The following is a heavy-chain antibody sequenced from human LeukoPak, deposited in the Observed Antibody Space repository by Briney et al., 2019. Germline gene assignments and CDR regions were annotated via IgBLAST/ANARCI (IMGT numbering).Heavy chain of an antibody. CDR1: GFTFSSYG. CDR2: IWYDGSNK. CDR3: ARDELVPAAISYYYYGMGV. D-gene: IGHD2-2*02. V-gene: IGHV3-33*01. J-gene: IGHJ6*02. Sequence: GRSLRLSCAASGFTFSSYGMHWVRQAPGKGLEWVAVIWYDGSNKYYADSVKGRFTISRDNSKNTLYLQMNSLRAEGTAVYYCARDELVPAAISYYYYGMGVWGQGTTVTVSS.